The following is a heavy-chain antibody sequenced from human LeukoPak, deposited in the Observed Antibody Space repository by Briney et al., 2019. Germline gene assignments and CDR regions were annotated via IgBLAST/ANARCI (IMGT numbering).Heavy chain of an antibody. D-gene: IGHD6-13*01. CDR2: INHSGST. J-gene: IGHJ4*02. CDR3: ARGVVAAAGRTFDF. CDR1: GGSFSGHY. V-gene: IGHV4-34*01. Sequence: PSETLPLTCAVYGGSFSGHYWTWIRQPPGKGLEWIGEINHSGSTNYNPSLKSRVTISVDTSKNQFSLKVSSVTAADTAVYSCARGVVAAAGRTFDFWGQGTLVTVSS.